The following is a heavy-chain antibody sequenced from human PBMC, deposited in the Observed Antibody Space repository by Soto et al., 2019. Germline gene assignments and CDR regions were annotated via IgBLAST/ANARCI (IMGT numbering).Heavy chain of an antibody. Sequence: SETLSLTCTVSGGSISSGSYYWGWIRQPPGKGLEWIGSIYYSGSTYYNPSLKSRVTISVDTSKNQFSLKLSSVTAADTAVYYCARRDGVYYFDYWGQGTLVTVSS. CDR1: GGSISSGSYY. D-gene: IGHD3-3*01. J-gene: IGHJ4*02. CDR3: ARRDGVYYFDY. V-gene: IGHV4-39*01. CDR2: IYYSGST.